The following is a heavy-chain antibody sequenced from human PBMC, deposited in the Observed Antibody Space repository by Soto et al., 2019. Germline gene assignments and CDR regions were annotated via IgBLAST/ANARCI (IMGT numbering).Heavy chain of an antibody. J-gene: IGHJ6*02. D-gene: IGHD4-17*01. CDR1: GFTFSSYS. CDR2: ISSSSSYI. CDR3: ARDLNGDYLGDYYGMDV. Sequence: EVQLVESGGGLVKPGGSLRLSCAASGFTFSSYSMNWVRQAPGKGLEWVSSISSSSSYIYYADSVKGRFTISRDNAKNSLDLQMNGLRAEDTAVYYCARDLNGDYLGDYYGMDVWGQGTTVTVSS. V-gene: IGHV3-21*01.